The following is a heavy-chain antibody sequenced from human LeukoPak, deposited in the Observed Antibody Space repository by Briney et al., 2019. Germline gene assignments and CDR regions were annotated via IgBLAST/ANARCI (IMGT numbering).Heavy chain of an antibody. Sequence: PSETLSLTCTVSGGSISSYYWSWIRQPPGKGLEWIGYIYYSGSTNYNPSLKSRVTISVDTSKNQFSLKLSSVTAADTAVYYCARRRWLLYYYYYMDVWGKGTTVTISS. J-gene: IGHJ6*03. CDR1: GGSISSYY. V-gene: IGHV4-59*12. CDR2: IYYSGST. CDR3: ARRRWLLYYYYYMDV. D-gene: IGHD2-15*01.